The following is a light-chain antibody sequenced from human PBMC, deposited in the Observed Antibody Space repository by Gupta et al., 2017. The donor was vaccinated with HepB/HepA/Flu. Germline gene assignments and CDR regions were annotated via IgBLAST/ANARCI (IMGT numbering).Light chain of an antibody. Sequence: DIQMTQSPSTLSASVGDRVTITCRASQSISSWLAWYQQKPGKAPKLLTYKASSLESGVPSRFSGSGSGTEFTLTISSLQPDDFATYYCQQDNSYSCSFGQGTKLEIK. CDR3: QQDNSYSCS. CDR2: KAS. J-gene: IGKJ2*04. V-gene: IGKV1-5*03. CDR1: QSISSW.